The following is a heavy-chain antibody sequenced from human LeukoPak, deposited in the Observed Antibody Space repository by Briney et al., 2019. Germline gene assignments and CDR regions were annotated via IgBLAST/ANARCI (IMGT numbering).Heavy chain of an antibody. CDR2: ISGSGGST. D-gene: IGHD3-22*01. CDR3: AKDLGYYDSRETLLYDY. Sequence: PGGSLRLSCAASGFTFSSYAMSWVRQAPGKGLEWVSAISGSGGSTYYADSVKGRFTISRDNSKNTLYLQMNSLRAEDTAVYYCAKDLGYYDSRETLLYDYWGQGTLVTVSS. J-gene: IGHJ4*02. V-gene: IGHV3-23*01. CDR1: GFTFSSYA.